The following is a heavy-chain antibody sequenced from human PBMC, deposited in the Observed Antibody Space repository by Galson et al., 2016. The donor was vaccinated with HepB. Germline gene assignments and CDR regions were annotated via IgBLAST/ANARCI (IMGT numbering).Heavy chain of an antibody. V-gene: IGHV3-48*01. D-gene: IGHD6-13*01. CDR1: GFTFTRYS. CDR3: ARVEQQPVRLDYYYALDV. Sequence: SLRLSCAASGFTFTRYSVNWVRQAPGKGLEWISYISYSSSTRYYIDSVKGRFTISRDNAKNSLYLQMNNLRAEDTAVYYCARVEQQPVRLDYYYALDVWGKGTTVTVSS. J-gene: IGHJ6*04. CDR2: ISYSSSTR.